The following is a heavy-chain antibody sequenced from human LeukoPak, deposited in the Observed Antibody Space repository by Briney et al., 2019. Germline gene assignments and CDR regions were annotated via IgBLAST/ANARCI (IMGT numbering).Heavy chain of an antibody. J-gene: IGHJ6*03. CDR2: IFYSGST. V-gene: IGHV4-39*07. Sequence: SETLSLTCTVSSGSISTSNYYWGWVRQPPGKALEWIGNIFYSGSTYYSPSLKSRVTISLDTSRNQFSLKLSSVTAADTAVYYCARPSYYYYMDVWGKGTTVTVSS. CDR3: ARPSYYYYMDV. CDR1: SGSISTSNYY.